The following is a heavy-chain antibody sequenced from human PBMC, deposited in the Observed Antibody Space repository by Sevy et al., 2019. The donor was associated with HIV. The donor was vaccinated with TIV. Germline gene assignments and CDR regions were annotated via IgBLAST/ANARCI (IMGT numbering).Heavy chain of an antibody. V-gene: IGHV3-7*01. CDR1: GFTFSDFW. J-gene: IGHJ4*02. Sequence: AGSLRLSCKASGFTFSDFWMQWVRQAPGKELEWVANIRQDGNEIYYGDSVKGRFTISRDNAKNALYLQMDGLRAEDTAVYYCARRYFDLWGQGTLVTVSS. CDR2: IRQDGNEI. CDR3: ARRYFDL.